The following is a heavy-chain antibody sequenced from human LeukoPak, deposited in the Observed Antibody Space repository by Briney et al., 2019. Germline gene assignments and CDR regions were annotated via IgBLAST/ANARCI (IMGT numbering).Heavy chain of an antibody. CDR2: TYYRSRWGN. CDR3: VRDSDDYYWALDF. J-gene: IGHJ4*02. V-gene: IGHV6-1*01. CDR1: GDSVSSNTAA. D-gene: IGHD3-10*01. Sequence: SQTLSLTCAISGDSVSSNTAAWNWVRQSPSRGLEWLGRTYYRSRWGNDYAISVKGRITINPDTSRNQLSLQLNSVTPEDTAVYYCVRDSDDYYWALDFWGQGTPVTVSS.